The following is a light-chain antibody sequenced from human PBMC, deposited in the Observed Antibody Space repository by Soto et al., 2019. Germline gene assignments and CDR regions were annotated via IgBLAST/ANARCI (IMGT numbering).Light chain of an antibody. V-gene: IGKV3-15*01. CDR1: QSVSSN. J-gene: IGKJ1*01. CDR3: QQYHNWPPLT. Sequence: EIVMTQSPATLSVSPGQRATLPCRASQSVSSNLAWYQQKPGQAPRLLIYGASTRATGIPARFSGSGSGTEFTLTISSLQSEDFAVYYCQQYHNWPPLTFGQGTKVDIK. CDR2: GAS.